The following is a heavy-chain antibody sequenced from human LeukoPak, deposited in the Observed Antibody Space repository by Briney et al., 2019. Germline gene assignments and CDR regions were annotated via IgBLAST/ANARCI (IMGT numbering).Heavy chain of an antibody. Sequence: PSETLSLTCTVPGGSISSYYWSWIRQPPGKGLEWVGYIYYSGSTNYNPSLKSRVTISVDTSKNQFSLRPTSVTAADTAVYYCARALRQQLFTGWFDPWGQGTLVTVSS. J-gene: IGHJ5*02. CDR3: ARALRQQLFTGWFDP. D-gene: IGHD6-13*01. V-gene: IGHV4-59*01. CDR2: IYYSGST. CDR1: GGSISSYY.